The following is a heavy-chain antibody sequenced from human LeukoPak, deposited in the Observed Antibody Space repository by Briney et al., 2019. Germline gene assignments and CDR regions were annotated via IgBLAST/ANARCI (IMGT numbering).Heavy chain of an antibody. V-gene: IGHV4-34*01. CDR3: ARRVVHYYDSSGTAWNY. D-gene: IGHD3-22*01. CDR2: INHSGST. Sequence: SETLSLTCAVYGGSFSGYYWSWIRQPPGKGLEWIGEINHSGSTNYNPSLKSRVTISVDTSKNQFSLKLSSVTAADTAVYYCARRVVHYYDSSGTAWNYRGQGTLVTVSS. J-gene: IGHJ4*02. CDR1: GGSFSGYY.